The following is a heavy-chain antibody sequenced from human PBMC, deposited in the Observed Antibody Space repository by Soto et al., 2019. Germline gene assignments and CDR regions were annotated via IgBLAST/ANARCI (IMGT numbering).Heavy chain of an antibody. CDR1: GITFGGRA. CDR3: ARGSTDPYPGSRIFDF. V-gene: IGHV3-23*01. Sequence: EVQLLESGGDLVQPGGSLRLSCVASGITFGGRAMSWVRQAPGEGLEWVSTITDTGGDTKYADSVRGRFTMSRDNSKKTLYLQMNSLRVEDSALYYCARGSTDPYPGSRIFDFWGRGTLVTVSS. D-gene: IGHD3-10*01. CDR2: ITDTGGDT. J-gene: IGHJ4*02.